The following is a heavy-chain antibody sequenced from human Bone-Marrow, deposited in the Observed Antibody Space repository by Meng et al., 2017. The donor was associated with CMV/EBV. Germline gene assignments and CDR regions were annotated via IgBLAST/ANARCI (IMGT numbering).Heavy chain of an antibody. D-gene: IGHD3-16*01. CDR2: ISNSGST. CDR1: GASISSSSHY. Sequence: SETLSLTCAVSGASISSSSHYWAWIRQPPGRGLEWVACISNSGSTAYNPSLKSRVTISVDRPKNHFSLTLSSVTAADTAVYYCVRKETGTMMHYWGQGTLVTVSS. J-gene: IGHJ4*02. V-gene: IGHV4-39*07. CDR3: VRKETGTMMHY.